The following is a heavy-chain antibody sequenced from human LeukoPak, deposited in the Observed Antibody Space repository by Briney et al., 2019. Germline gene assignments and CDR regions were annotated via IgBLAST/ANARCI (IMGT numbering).Heavy chain of an antibody. V-gene: IGHV3-30*02. D-gene: IGHD1-26*01. J-gene: IGHJ4*02. CDR3: ANPGDPMGAADY. CDR1: GFTFSSYG. Sequence: GGTLRLSCAASGFTFSSYGMHWVRQAPGKGLEWVAFIRYDGSNKYYADSVKGRFTISRDNSKNTLYLQMNSLRAEDTAVYYCANPGDPMGAADYWGQGTLVTVSS. CDR2: IRYDGSNK.